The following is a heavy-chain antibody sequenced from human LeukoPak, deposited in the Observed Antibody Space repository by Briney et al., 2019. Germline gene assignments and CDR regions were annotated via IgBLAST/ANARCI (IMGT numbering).Heavy chain of an antibody. D-gene: IGHD2-2*02. CDR2: IYYSGST. J-gene: IGHJ4*02. CDR3: ARQYTGVDY. CDR1: GGSISSSSYY. V-gene: IGHV4-39*01. Sequence: SETLSLTCTVSGGSISSSSYYLGWIRQPPGKGLEWIGSIYYSGSTYYNPSLKSRVTISVDTSKNQFSLRLSSVTAADTAVYYCARQYTGVDYWGQGTLVTVSS.